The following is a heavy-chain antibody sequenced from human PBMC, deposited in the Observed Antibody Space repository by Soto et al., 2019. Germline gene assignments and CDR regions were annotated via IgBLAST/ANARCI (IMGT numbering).Heavy chain of an antibody. CDR2: ISGSGGST. D-gene: IGHD6-13*01. CDR1: GFTFSSYA. V-gene: IGHV3-23*01. Sequence: PGGSLRLSCASSGFTFSSYAMSWVRQATGKGLEWVSAISGSGGSTYYADSVKGRFTISRDNSKNTLYLQMNSLRAEDTAVYYCAKVQLYSSPGTVNYWGQGTLVTVSS. J-gene: IGHJ4*02. CDR3: AKVQLYSSPGTVNY.